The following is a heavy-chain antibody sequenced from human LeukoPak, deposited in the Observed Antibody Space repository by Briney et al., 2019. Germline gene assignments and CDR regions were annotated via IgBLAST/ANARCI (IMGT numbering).Heavy chain of an antibody. V-gene: IGHV3-21*01. CDR2: ISSSSSYI. J-gene: IGHJ3*02. D-gene: IGHD2-21*02. CDR3: ARDWQYCGGDCYSIDAFDI. Sequence: GGSLRLSCAASGFTFSSYSMNWVRQAPGKGPEWVSSISSSSSYIYYADSVKGRFTISRDNANNSLYLQMNSLRAEDTAVYYCARDWQYCGGDCYSIDAFDIWGQGTMVTVSS. CDR1: GFTFSSYS.